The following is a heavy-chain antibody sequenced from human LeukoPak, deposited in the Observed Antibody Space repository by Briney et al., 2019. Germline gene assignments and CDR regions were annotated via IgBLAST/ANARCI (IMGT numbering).Heavy chain of an antibody. Sequence: PGGSLRLSCAASGFTFTSFTMSWVRQTPGKGLEWVSSISGTGGNTYYADSVKGRFTTSRDNSRNTLYLQMNSLRAEDTAVYYCAKDHGVAVTGMYYWGQGTLVTVSS. CDR1: GFTFTSFT. CDR3: AKDHGVAVTGMYY. V-gene: IGHV3-23*01. J-gene: IGHJ4*02. CDR2: ISGTGGNT. D-gene: IGHD6-19*01.